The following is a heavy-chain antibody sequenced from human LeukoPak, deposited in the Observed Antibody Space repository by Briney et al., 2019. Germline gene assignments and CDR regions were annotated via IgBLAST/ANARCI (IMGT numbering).Heavy chain of an antibody. J-gene: IGHJ4*01. V-gene: IGHV3-23*01. Sequence: GGSLRLSCAASGFAFKNYAMTRVRQAPGKGLQGVSNINDNGGQRHYADSVKGRFTISRDNSKNTLFLQMDSLRAEDTAVYYCAKTQWKVGATDYFDYWGHGILVTVSS. CDR2: INDNGGQR. CDR3: AKTQWKVGATDYFDY. CDR1: GFAFKNYA. D-gene: IGHD1-26*01.